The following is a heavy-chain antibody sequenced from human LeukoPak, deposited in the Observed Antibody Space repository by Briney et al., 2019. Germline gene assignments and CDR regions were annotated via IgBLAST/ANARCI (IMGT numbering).Heavy chain of an antibody. J-gene: IGHJ5*02. CDR2: INHSGST. D-gene: IGHD3-3*01. Sequence: SETLSLSCAVYGGSFSGYYWSWIRQPPGKGLEWIGEINHSGSTNYNPSLKSRVTISVDTSKNQFSLKLSSVTAADTAVYYCARGLRFLEWSRGLNWFDPWGQGTLVTVSS. V-gene: IGHV4-34*01. CDR1: GGSFSGYY. CDR3: ARGLRFLEWSRGLNWFDP.